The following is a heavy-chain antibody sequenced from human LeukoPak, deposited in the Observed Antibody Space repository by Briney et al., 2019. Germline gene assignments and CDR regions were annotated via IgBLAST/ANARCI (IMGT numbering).Heavy chain of an antibody. J-gene: IGHJ4*02. D-gene: IGHD4-11*01. V-gene: IGHV1-2*02. CDR2: INPNSGGT. Sequence: ASVKVSCKASGGTFSSYAISWVRQAPGQGLEWMGWINPNSGGTNYAQKFQGRVTMTRDTSISTAYMELSRLRSDDTAVYYCARVAGTLFNYHFDYWGQGTLVTVSS. CDR3: ARVAGTLFNYHFDY. CDR1: GGTFSSYA.